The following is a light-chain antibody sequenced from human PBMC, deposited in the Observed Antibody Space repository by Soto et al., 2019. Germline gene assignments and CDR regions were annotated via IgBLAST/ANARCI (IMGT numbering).Light chain of an antibody. CDR1: QDITNY. V-gene: IGKV1-33*01. J-gene: IGKJ5*01. CDR3: QQYDDLPIT. CDR2: DAY. Sequence: DIQMTQSPSSLSASVGDRVTITCQASQDITNYLNWYQQKPGKPPKLLINDAYNLETGVPSRFSGSGSGTHFSFTTNSLQSEDFATYYCQQYDDLPITFGPGTRQDIK.